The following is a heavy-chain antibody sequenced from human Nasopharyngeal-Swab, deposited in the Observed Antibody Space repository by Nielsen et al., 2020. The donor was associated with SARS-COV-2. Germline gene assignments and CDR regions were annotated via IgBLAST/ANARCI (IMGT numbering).Heavy chain of an antibody. CDR3: AKDFSTGASGCLFD. CDR2: IWFDGSKK. Sequence: GESLKISCAASGFTFSNYGMHWVRQAPGKGLERVTVIWFDGSKKYYADSVKGRFTVSRDNSKNTLYLQMSSLRAEDTAVYHCAKDFSTGASGCLFDWGQGTLVTVSS. J-gene: IGHJ4*02. D-gene: IGHD6-19*01. CDR1: GFTFSNYG. V-gene: IGHV3-33*06.